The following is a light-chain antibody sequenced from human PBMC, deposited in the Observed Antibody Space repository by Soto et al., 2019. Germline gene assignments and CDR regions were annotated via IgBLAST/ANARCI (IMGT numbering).Light chain of an antibody. CDR1: SSNIGAGCD. CDR3: QSYDSSLSGGV. J-gene: IGLJ2*01. V-gene: IGLV1-40*01. CDR2: GNS. Sequence: QSVLTQPPSVSGAPGQRVTISCTGSSSNIGAGCDVHWYQQLPGTAPKLLIYGNSNRPSGVPDRFSGSKSGTSASLAITGLQAEDEADYYCQSYDSSLSGGVFGGGTQLTVL.